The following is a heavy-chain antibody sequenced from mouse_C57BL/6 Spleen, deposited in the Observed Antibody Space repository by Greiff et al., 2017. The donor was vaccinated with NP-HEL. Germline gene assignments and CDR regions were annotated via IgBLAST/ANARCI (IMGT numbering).Heavy chain of an antibody. CDR1: GFTFTDYY. CDR2: IRNKANGYTT. Sequence: EVKLVESGGGLVQPGGSLSLSCAASGFTFTDYYMSWVRQPPGKALEWLGFIRNKANGYTTEYSASVKGRFTISRDTSQSILYLQMNALRAEDSAIYYCARYINEYDGGVYAMDYWGQGTSVTVSS. CDR3: ARYINEYDGGVYAMDY. D-gene: IGHD2-4*01. V-gene: IGHV7-3*01. J-gene: IGHJ4*01.